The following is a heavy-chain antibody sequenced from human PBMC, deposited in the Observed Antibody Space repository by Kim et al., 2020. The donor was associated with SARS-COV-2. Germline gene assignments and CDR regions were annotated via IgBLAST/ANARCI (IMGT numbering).Heavy chain of an antibody. Sequence: SETLSLTCTVSGGSISSSSYYWGWIRQPPGKGLEWIGSIYYSGSTYYNPSLKSRVTISVDTSKNQFSLKLSSVTAADTAVYYCASLIVVVPAAIAADAFDIWGQGTMVTVSS. D-gene: IGHD2-2*01. CDR1: GGSISSSSYY. CDR3: ASLIVVVPAAIAADAFDI. J-gene: IGHJ3*02. V-gene: IGHV4-39*01. CDR2: IYYSGST.